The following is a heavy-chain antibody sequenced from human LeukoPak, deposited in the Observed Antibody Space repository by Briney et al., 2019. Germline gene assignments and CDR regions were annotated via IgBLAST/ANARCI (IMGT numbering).Heavy chain of an antibody. CDR3: ARETVPAAMLDL. CDR1: GGTFSSYA. V-gene: IGHV1-69*06. CDR2: IIPIFGTA. Sequence: SVKVSCKASGGTFSSYAISWVRQAPGQGLEWMGGIIPIFGTANYAQKFQGRVTITADKSTSTAYMELSSLRSEDTAVYYCARETVPAAMLDLWGQGTLVTVSS. J-gene: IGHJ4*02. D-gene: IGHD2-2*01.